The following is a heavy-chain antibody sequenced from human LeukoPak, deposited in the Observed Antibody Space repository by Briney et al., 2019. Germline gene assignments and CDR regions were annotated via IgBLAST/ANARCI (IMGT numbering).Heavy chain of an antibody. D-gene: IGHD5-18*01. J-gene: IGHJ4*02. Sequence: GASVKVSCKASGYTFTGYYMHWVRQAPGQGLEWMGWINPNSGGTNYAQKFQGRVTMTRDTSISTAYMELGRLRSDDTAVYYCAREDTAMARPLGYWGQGTLVTVSS. CDR2: INPNSGGT. V-gene: IGHV1-2*02. CDR1: GYTFTGYY. CDR3: AREDTAMARPLGY.